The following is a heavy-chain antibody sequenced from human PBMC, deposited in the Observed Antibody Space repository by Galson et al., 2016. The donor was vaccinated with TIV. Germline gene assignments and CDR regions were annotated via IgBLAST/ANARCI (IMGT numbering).Heavy chain of an antibody. D-gene: IGHD6-19*01. CDR2: ISYDGSND. Sequence: SLRLSCAASGFIFSDYSMHWVRQAPGKGLEWVALISYDGSNDFYADSVKGRFTISKDNSKNTLDLQMNSLRAEDTAVYYWARYESSGLIDSWGQGTLVSVS. CDR1: GFIFSDYS. CDR3: ARYESSGLIDS. V-gene: IGHV3-30*04. J-gene: IGHJ4*02.